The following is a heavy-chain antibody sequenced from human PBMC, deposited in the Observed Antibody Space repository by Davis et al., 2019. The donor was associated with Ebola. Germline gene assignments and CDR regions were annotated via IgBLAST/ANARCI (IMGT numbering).Heavy chain of an antibody. CDR2: IWYDGSKR. Sequence: GESLKISCAASGFTFSHYGMHWVRQAPGEGLEWVAVIWYDGSKRYYADSVKGRFTISRDDSKNTLYLQMNSLRAEDTAVYYCARDKGVTAPDFDNWGQGTLVTVSS. V-gene: IGHV3-33*01. CDR3: ARDKGVTAPDFDN. CDR1: GFTFSHYG. J-gene: IGHJ4*02. D-gene: IGHD2-21*02.